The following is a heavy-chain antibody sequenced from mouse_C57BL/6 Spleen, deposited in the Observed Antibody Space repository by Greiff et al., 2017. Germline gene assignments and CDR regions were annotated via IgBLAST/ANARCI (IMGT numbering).Heavy chain of an antibody. D-gene: IGHD4-1*01. CDR1: GYTFTDYE. V-gene: IGHV1-15*01. J-gene: IGHJ3*01. CDR2: IDPETGGT. Sequence: VQLVESGAELVRPGASVTLSCKASGYTFTDYEMHWVKQTPVHGLEWIGAIDPETGGTAYNQKFKGKAILTADKSSSTAYMELRSLTSEDSAVYYCTRDLGEAYWGQGTLVTVSA. CDR3: TRDLGEAY.